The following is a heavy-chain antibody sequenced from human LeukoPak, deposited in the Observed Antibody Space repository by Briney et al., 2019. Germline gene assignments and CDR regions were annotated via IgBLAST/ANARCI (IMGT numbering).Heavy chain of an antibody. V-gene: IGHV3-73*01. CDR1: GFTFSGSA. J-gene: IGHJ4*02. CDR2: IRSKANNYAT. Sequence: GALRLSCSTSGFTFSGSAIHWVRQASGKGLEWVGRIRSKANNYATTDVASVRGRFTISRDDSKNTAYLQMNSLKTEDTAVYYCTRPSFDSSVSGVVYWGQGTLVTVSS. CDR3: TRPSFDSSVSGVVY. D-gene: IGHD3-22*01.